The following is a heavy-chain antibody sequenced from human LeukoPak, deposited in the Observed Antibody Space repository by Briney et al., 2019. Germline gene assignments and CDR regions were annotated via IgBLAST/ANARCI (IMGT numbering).Heavy chain of an antibody. CDR3: AKDSTRYQWGGDYFDY. D-gene: IGHD3-22*01. CDR2: ISGSGGGT. V-gene: IGHV3-23*01. Sequence: GGSLRLSCAASGITFSEYAMNWVRQAPGKGLEWVGGISGSGGGTNYAETVKGGVTISRDNSKNTVFMEMSSLRAEDTAVYYGAKDSTRYQWGGDYFDYWGQGTLVTASS. CDR1: GITFSEYA. J-gene: IGHJ4*02.